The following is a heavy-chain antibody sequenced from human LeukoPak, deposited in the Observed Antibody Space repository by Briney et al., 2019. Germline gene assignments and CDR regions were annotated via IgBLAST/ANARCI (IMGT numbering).Heavy chain of an antibody. J-gene: IGHJ6*03. CDR1: GGSISSSGYY. CDR3: ARTGIAVAGTSLENYYYYMDV. Sequence: SETLSLTCTVSGGSISSSGYYWGWIRQPPGKGLEWIGSIYYSGSTYYNPSLKSRVTISVDTSKNQFSLKLSSVTAADTAVYYCARTGIAVAGTSLENYYYYMDVWGKGTTVTVSS. D-gene: IGHD6-19*01. V-gene: IGHV4-39*01. CDR2: IYYSGST.